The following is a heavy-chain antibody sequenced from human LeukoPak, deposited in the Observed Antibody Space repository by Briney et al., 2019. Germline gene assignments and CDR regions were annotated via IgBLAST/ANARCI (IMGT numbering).Heavy chain of an antibody. CDR3: ARDDGDYAHPVDY. CDR1: GFAVRSNY. J-gene: IGHJ4*02. CDR2: TYRGGDT. Sequence: GGSLRLSCAASGFAVRSNYMSWVRQAPGKGLEWVSVTYRGGDTYYADPVKGRFTISRDDAKNSLYLQMSSLRAEDTAVYYCARDDGDYAHPVDYWGQGTLVTVSS. V-gene: IGHV3-53*01. D-gene: IGHD4-17*01.